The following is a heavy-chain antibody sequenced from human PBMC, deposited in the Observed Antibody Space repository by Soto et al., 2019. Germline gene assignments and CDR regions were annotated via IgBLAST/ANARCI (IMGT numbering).Heavy chain of an antibody. CDR1: GGSISIGDYY. J-gene: IGHJ6*02. Sequence: PSETLSLTCTVSGGSISIGDYYWSWMRQPPGKGLEWIGYIYYSGSTYYNPSLKSRVTISVDTSKNQFSLKLSSVTAADTAVYYCARDNILGILYGGMDVWGQGTTVTVSS. CDR3: ARDNILGILYGGMDV. V-gene: IGHV4-30-4*01. CDR2: IYYSGST. D-gene: IGHD3-3*01.